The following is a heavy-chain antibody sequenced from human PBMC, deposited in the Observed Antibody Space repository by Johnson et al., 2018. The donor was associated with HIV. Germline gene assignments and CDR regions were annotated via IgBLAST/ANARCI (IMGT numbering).Heavy chain of an antibody. D-gene: IGHD1-26*01. V-gene: IGHV3-20*04. CDR1: GFTFDDYG. J-gene: IGHJ3*02. Sequence: QLMESGGGVVRPGGSLRLSCAASGFTFDDYGMSWVRQTPGKGLEWVSGINWNGGRIGYADSVKGRCTISRDNVRNSLYLQMNSLRAEDTAFYYCARRDSGSLSFDIWGQGTMVTVSS. CDR2: INWNGGRI. CDR3: ARRDSGSLSFDI.